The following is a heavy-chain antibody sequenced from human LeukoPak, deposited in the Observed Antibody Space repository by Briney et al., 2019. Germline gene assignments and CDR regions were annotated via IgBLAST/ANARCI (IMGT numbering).Heavy chain of an antibody. CDR1: GFPLSSYW. J-gene: IGHJ4*02. CDR3: ASSLGPLPHY. D-gene: IGHD7-27*01. Sequence: GGSLRLSRAASGFPLSSYWMHWVRQAPGKGLVWVSRINSGGSGTSYADSVEGRFTISRDNVKNTLYLQMNSLRAEDTAVYYCASSLGPLPHYWGQGTLVTVSP. CDR2: INSGGSGT. V-gene: IGHV3-74*01.